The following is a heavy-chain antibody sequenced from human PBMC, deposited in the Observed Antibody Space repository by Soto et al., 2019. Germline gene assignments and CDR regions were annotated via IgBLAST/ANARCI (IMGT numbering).Heavy chain of an antibody. CDR1: GFTVSSYG. CDR3: VQGMAVARQWLGY. V-gene: IGHV3-30*18. Sequence: QVQLVESGGGVVQPERSLRLSCAASGFTVSSYGMHWVRQAPGKGLEWVEGISGDGRDTYYGDSVKGRFTISRDNSRNTLYMQMNSLRVEDTAVYYCVQGMAVARQWLGYWGQGTLVTVSS. J-gene: IGHJ4*02. D-gene: IGHD6-19*01. CDR2: ISGDGRDT.